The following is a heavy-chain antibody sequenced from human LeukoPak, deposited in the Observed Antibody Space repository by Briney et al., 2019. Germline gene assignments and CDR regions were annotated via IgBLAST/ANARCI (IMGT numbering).Heavy chain of an antibody. J-gene: IGHJ5*02. CDR1: GFTFTDYY. V-gene: IGHV3-11*01. CDR3: ARDRQFRLHDP. D-gene: IGHD3-16*01. Sequence: GGSLRLSCTASGFTFTDYYMIWIRQAPGKGLEWLSYISVSGGSVSYVDSVKGRFTISRDNAKNSVYLQIDSLRVEDTAIYYCARDRQFRLHDPWGQGILVTVSS. CDR2: ISVSGGSV.